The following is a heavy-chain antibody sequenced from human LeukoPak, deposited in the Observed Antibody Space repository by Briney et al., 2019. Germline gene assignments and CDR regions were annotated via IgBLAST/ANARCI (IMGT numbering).Heavy chain of an antibody. D-gene: IGHD6-19*01. CDR2: MNPNSGNT. J-gene: IGHJ5*02. Sequence: ASVKVSCKASGYTFTSYDINWVRQATGQGLGWMGWMNPNSGNTGYAQKFQGRVTMTRNTSISTAYMELSSLRSEDTAVYYCARAPGARYSSNNWFDPWGQGTLVTVSS. CDR3: ARAPGARYSSNNWFDP. V-gene: IGHV1-8*01. CDR1: GYTFTSYD.